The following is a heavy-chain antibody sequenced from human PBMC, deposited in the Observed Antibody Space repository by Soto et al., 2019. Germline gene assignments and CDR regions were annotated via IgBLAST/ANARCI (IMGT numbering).Heavy chain of an antibody. J-gene: IGHJ6*02. D-gene: IGHD2-2*01. V-gene: IGHV1-69*02. CDR2: IIPILGIA. CDR3: ARVVVPATEPYGMDV. Sequence: QVQLVQSGAEVKKPGSSVKVSCKASGGTFSSYTISWVRQAPGQGLEWMGRIIPILGIANYAQKFQGRVTITADKSTSTAYMELSSLRSEDTAVYYCARVVVPATEPYGMDVWGQGTTVTVSS. CDR1: GGTFSSYT.